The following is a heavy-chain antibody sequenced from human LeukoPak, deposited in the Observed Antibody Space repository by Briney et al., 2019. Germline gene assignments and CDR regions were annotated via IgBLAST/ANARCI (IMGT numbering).Heavy chain of an antibody. J-gene: IGHJ6*03. CDR2: INTDGSST. CDR1: GFTFSSYW. CDR3: ARDGYNYYMDV. Sequence: GGSLRLFCAASGFTFSSYWMHWVRQAPGKGLVWVSRINTDGSSTSYADSVKGRFTISRDNAKNTLYLQMNSLRAEDTAVYYCARDGYNYYMDVWGKGTTVTVS. V-gene: IGHV3-74*01.